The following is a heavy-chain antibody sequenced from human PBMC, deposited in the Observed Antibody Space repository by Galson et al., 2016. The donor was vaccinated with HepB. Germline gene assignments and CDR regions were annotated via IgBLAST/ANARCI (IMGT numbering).Heavy chain of an antibody. D-gene: IGHD4-17*01. V-gene: IGHV3-53*01. J-gene: IGHJ4*02. CDR1: GFKVSGNY. Sequence: SLRLSCAASGFKVSGNYMNWVRQAPGKGLEWVSIIYSGGRTYYADSAKGRFTTSRDNSKNTVYLQMDRLRAEDTAVYYCAKAYGVDSYHFNDWGQGPLVIVSS. CDR2: IYSGGRT. CDR3: AKAYGVDSYHFND.